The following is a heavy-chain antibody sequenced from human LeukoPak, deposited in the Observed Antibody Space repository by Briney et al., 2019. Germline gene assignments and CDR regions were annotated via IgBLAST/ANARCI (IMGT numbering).Heavy chain of an antibody. CDR1: GFPFSSYW. CDR3: ASDSPYYGMDV. J-gene: IGHJ6*02. CDR2: INSDGSAT. V-gene: IGHV3-74*01. Sequence: SGGSLRLSCAASGFPFSSYWMRWVRQVPGKGLLWVSRINSDGSATIYADSVRGRFTISRDNAKNTLYLQMSGLRVDDTAVYHCASDSPYYGMDVWGQGTTVTVSS.